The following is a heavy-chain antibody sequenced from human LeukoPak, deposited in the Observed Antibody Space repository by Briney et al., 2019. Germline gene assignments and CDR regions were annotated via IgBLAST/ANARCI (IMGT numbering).Heavy chain of an antibody. V-gene: IGHV4-34*01. Sequence: PSETLSLTCTVSGGSISNYYWGWIRQPPGKGLEWIGEINHSGSTNYNPSLKRRVTISVDTSQNQFSVRLSSVTAADTAVYYCARGRYLTTGGGAAAGFLDYWGQGTLVTVSS. D-gene: IGHD6-13*01. CDR1: GGSISNYY. J-gene: IGHJ4*02. CDR3: ARGRYLTTGGGAAAGFLDY. CDR2: INHSGST.